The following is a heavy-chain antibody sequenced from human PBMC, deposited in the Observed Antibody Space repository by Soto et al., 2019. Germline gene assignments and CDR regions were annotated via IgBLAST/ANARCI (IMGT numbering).Heavy chain of an antibody. J-gene: IGHJ6*02. D-gene: IGHD5-18*01. V-gene: IGHV3-13*01. CDR1: GFTFSSYD. Sequence: GGSLRLSCAASGFTFSSYDIHWVRQATGKGLEWVSAIGTAGDTYYPGSVKGRFTISRENAKNSLYLQMNSLRAEDTAVYYCARARDTHYYYYYGMDVWGQGTTVTVSS. CDR3: ARARDTHYYYYYGMDV. CDR2: IGTAGDT.